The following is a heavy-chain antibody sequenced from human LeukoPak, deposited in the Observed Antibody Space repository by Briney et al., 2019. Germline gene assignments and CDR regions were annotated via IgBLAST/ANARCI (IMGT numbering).Heavy chain of an antibody. CDR2: IYYSGST. V-gene: IGHV4-39*01. Sequence: PSETLSLTCTVSGGSVSSGSYYWSWIRQPPGKGLEWIGSIYYSGSTYYNPSLKSRVTISVDTSKNQFSLKLSSVTAADTAVYYCASVGGSGWYFVSGYFDYWGQGTLVTVSS. J-gene: IGHJ4*02. D-gene: IGHD6-19*01. CDR3: ASVGGSGWYFVSGYFDY. CDR1: GGSVSSGSYY.